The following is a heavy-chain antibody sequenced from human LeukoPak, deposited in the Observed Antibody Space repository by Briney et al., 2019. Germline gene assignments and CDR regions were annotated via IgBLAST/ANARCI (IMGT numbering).Heavy chain of an antibody. J-gene: IGHJ4*02. CDR2: IYWDDDK. CDR3: AHGTFRAARRQFDY. CDR1: GFSLTTSGVG. Sequence: SGPTLVNPTQTLTLTCTFSGFSLTTSGVGVGWIRQPPGKALEWLALIYWDDDKRYSPSLKSRLTITQDTSKNQVVPTITNMDPVDTATYYCAHGTFRAARRQFDYWGQGTLVTVSS. V-gene: IGHV2-5*02. D-gene: IGHD6-6*01.